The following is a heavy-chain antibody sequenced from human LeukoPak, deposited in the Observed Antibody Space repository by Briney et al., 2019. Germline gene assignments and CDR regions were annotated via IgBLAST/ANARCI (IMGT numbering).Heavy chain of an antibody. CDR3: ARFYCTVGAVTCYSDY. Sequence: SVKVSCKASGYTFTDYYVHWVRQAPGQGLEWMGWLKPNSGGTDYGQKFQGRVTMTRNTSITTAYLEMSSLSSDDTAVYYCARFYCTVGAVTCYSDYWGQGTLVTVSS. CDR2: LKPNSGGT. J-gene: IGHJ4*02. CDR1: GYTFTDYY. V-gene: IGHV1-2*02. D-gene: IGHD2-8*02.